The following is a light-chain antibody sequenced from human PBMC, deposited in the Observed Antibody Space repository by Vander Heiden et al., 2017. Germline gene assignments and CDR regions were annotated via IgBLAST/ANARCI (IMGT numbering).Light chain of an antibody. CDR1: SSNVGQQF. CDR2: DDN. J-gene: IGLJ2*01. V-gene: IGLV1-51*01. Sequence: QSVLPQPPSVSAAPGQKVSISCSGSSSNVGQQFVSWYQHLPGTAPKLLIYDDNKRPSGIPDRFSGSKSGTSATLGITGLQTGDEADYYCGDWDGHLSVGIFGGGTRLSVL. CDR3: GDWDGHLSVGI.